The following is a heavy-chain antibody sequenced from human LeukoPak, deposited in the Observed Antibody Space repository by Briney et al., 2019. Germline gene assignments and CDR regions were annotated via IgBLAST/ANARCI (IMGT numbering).Heavy chain of an antibody. V-gene: IGHV4-34*01. D-gene: IGHD6-19*01. CDR1: GGSFSGYY. CDR2: INHSRST. J-gene: IGHJ4*02. CDR3: ARKRLRIAVAGTVKYFDY. Sequence: ETLSLTCAVYGGSFSGYYWSWIRQPPGKGLEWIGEINHSRSTNYNPSLKSRVTISVDTSKNQFSLKLSSVTAADTAVYYCARKRLRIAVAGTVKYFDYWGQGTLVTVSS.